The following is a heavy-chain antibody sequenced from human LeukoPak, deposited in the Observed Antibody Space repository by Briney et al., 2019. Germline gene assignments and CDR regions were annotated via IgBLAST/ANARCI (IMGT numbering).Heavy chain of an antibody. Sequence: GASVKVSCKASRYTFSDFYLHWVRQAPGQGLEWMGWINPTTGDTYYAQKFQGWVSMTRDTSISTAYMELSRLKADDTAVYYCARESTAYYDLLTGQAAFDMWGQGTMVIVSS. D-gene: IGHD3-9*01. V-gene: IGHV1-2*04. CDR1: RYTFSDFY. CDR2: INPTTGDT. J-gene: IGHJ3*02. CDR3: ARESTAYYDLLTGQAAFDM.